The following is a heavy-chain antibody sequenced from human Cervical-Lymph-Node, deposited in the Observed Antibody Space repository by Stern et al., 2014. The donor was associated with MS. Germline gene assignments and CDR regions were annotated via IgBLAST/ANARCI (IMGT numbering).Heavy chain of an antibody. Sequence: VQLVESGSELKEPWASVKVSCKASGYTLTNYPMNLVRQAPGQGLEWMGWINTNTGNSTYAQGFTGRFVFSLDTSVSTAYLHISSLKAEDTAVYYCARDFVDTAMITRSDYLDSWGQGTLVTVSS. CDR3: ARDFVDTAMITRSDYLDS. D-gene: IGHD5-18*01. V-gene: IGHV7-4-1*02. J-gene: IGHJ4*02. CDR2: INTNTGNS. CDR1: GYTLTNYP.